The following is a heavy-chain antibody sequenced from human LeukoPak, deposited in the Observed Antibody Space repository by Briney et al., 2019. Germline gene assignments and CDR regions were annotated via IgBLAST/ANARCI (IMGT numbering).Heavy chain of an antibody. CDR2: IYHSGST. CDR3: ARDEPRYCSSTSCYKGNWFDP. D-gene: IGHD2-2*02. Sequence: SETLSLTCAVSGYSISSGYYWGGIRQPPGEGLEGIGSIYHSGSTYYNPSLKSRVTISVDTSKNQFSLKLSSVTAADTAVYYCARDEPRYCSSTSCYKGNWFDPWGQGTLVTVSS. CDR1: GYSISSGYY. J-gene: IGHJ5*02. V-gene: IGHV4-38-2*02.